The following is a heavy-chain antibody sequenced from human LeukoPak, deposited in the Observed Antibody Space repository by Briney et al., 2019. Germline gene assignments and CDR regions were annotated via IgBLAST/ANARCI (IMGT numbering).Heavy chain of an antibody. CDR1: GYTFTGHY. D-gene: IGHD3-16*01. Sequence: ASVKVSCKASGYTFTGHYMHWVRQAPGQGLEWMGWINPNSDGTNYAQKFQGRVTMTRDTSISTAYMELSRLRSDETSVYYCARSAAGLGWDWYFDLWGRGTLVTVSS. J-gene: IGHJ2*01. CDR2: INPNSDGT. CDR3: ARSAAGLGWDWYFDL. V-gene: IGHV1-2*02.